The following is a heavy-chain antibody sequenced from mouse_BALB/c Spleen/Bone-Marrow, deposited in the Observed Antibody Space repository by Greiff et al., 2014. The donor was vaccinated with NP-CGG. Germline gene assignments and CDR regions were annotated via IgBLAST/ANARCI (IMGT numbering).Heavy chain of an antibody. J-gene: IGHJ1*01. Sequence: DVKLVESGGGLVQPGGSRKLSCAASGFTFSDYGMAWVRQAPVKGPEWVAFISNLAYSIYYADTVTGRFTISRENAKNTLYLEISSLRSEDSAMYYCARAGYDGYPWYFDVWGAGTTVTVSS. D-gene: IGHD2-3*01. CDR2: ISNLAYSI. V-gene: IGHV5-15*02. CDR3: ARAGYDGYPWYFDV. CDR1: GFTFSDYG.